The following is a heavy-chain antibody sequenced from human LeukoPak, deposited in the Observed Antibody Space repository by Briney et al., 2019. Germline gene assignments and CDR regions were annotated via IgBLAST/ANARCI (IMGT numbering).Heavy chain of an antibody. CDR3: ARGGIPPHYYMDV. Sequence: GASVKVSCKASGYTLNTYGICWVRQPPAQGLEWMGSISAYNGNTNYAQKLQGRVTLTTDTSTSTAYLELRSLRSDDTAVYYCARGGIPPHYYMDVWGKGTTVTVSS. D-gene: IGHD6-13*01. CDR1: GYTLNTYG. CDR2: ISAYNGNT. V-gene: IGHV1-18*01. J-gene: IGHJ6*03.